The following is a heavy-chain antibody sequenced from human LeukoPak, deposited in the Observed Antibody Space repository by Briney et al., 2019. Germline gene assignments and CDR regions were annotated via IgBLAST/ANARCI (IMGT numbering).Heavy chain of an antibody. D-gene: IGHD6-13*01. CDR1: GGTFSSYA. CDR2: IIPIFGTA. CDR3: ARDFSSWYVQGY. V-gene: IGHV1-69*05. Sequence: SVKVSCKASGGTFSSYAISWVRQAPGQGLEWMGGIIPIFGTANYAQKFQGRVIMTTDTSTSTAYMELRSLRSDDTAVYYCARDFSSWYVQGYWGQGTLVTVSS. J-gene: IGHJ4*02.